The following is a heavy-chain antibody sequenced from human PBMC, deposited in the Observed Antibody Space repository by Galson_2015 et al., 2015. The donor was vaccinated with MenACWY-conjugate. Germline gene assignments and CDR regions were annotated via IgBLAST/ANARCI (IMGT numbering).Heavy chain of an antibody. CDR1: RGALRSDV. J-gene: IGHJ3*02. V-gene: IGHV1-69*04. CDR2: IIPFVTMT. CDR3: ARHAAGGSGAAFDI. Sequence: SVKVSCKAPRGALRSDVFSWVRQAPGQGLEWMGRIIPFVTMTHYSKKFQGRITLIAETSTNTVYMELSSLSSQDSAMYYCARHAAGGSGAAFDIWGQGTVVIVSS. D-gene: IGHD6-13*01.